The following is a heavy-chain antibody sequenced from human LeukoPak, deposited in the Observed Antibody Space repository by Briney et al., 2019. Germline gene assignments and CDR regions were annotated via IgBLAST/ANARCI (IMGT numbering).Heavy chain of an antibody. D-gene: IGHD5-24*01. J-gene: IGHJ4*02. Sequence: GESLKISCKGSRYSFTSDWIGWVRQMPGKGLEWMGIIYPGDSDIRYSPSFQGQVTILADKSISTAYPQWSSLKASDTAMYYCARRGYNFPYFDYWGQGTLVTVSS. CDR1: RYSFTSDW. CDR3: ARRGYNFPYFDY. V-gene: IGHV5-51*01. CDR2: IYPGDSDI.